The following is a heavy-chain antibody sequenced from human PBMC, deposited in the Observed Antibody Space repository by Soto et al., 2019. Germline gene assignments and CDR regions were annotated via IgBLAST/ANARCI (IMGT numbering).Heavy chain of an antibody. CDR3: ARSKRGAYSSGWYSLSGYYNYGIDV. D-gene: IGHD6-19*01. V-gene: IGHV5-51*01. CDR2: IYPGYSDT. J-gene: IGHJ6*02. CDR1: GYSFSSYW. Sequence: GESLKISCKASGYSFSSYWIGWVRQMPGEGLEWMGIIYPGYSDTKYSPSVQGQVTISADRSISTAYLQWTSLKASDTAMYYCARSKRGAYSSGWYSLSGYYNYGIDVWGQGTKVTVSS.